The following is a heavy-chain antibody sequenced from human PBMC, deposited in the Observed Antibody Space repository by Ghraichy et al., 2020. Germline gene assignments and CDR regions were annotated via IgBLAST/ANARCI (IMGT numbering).Heavy chain of an antibody. Sequence: SETLSLTCAVSGGAISSSAYSWTWVRQPPEKGLEWIAYVYYDGSTYYNPSLKSRVTISLDNSKNQFSLELTSLTAADTAVYYCASALNYVGFDYWGQGTLVTVSS. J-gene: IGHJ4*02. CDR2: VYYDGST. V-gene: IGHV4-30-2*01. D-gene: IGHD1-7*01. CDR3: ASALNYVGFDY. CDR1: GGAISSSAYS.